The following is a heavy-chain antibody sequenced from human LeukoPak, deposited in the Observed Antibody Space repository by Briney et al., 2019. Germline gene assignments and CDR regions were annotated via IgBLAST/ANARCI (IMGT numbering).Heavy chain of an antibody. Sequence: KPGGSLRLSCAASGFTFSSYSMNWVRQAPGKGLEWVSSISSSSSYIYYADSVKGRFTISRDNAKDSLYLQMNSLRAEDTAVYYCAREGIADPNWFDAWGQGTLVTVSS. J-gene: IGHJ5*02. CDR2: ISSSSSYI. V-gene: IGHV3-21*06. CDR1: GFTFSSYS. CDR3: AREGIADPNWFDA. D-gene: IGHD2-21*01.